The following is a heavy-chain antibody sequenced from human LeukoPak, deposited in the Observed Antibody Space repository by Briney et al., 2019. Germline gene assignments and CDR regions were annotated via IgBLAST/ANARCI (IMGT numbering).Heavy chain of an antibody. D-gene: IGHD2-2*03. V-gene: IGHV3-23*01. CDR1: GFTFSSYA. CDR2: ISGSGGST. CDR3: ASKIGGYCSSTSCSND. Sequence: GGSLRLSCAASGFTFSSYAMSWVRQAPRKGLEWVSAISGSGGSTYYADSVKGRFTISRDNSKNTLYLQMNSLRAEDTAVYYCASKIGGYCSSTSCSNDWGQGTLVTVSS. J-gene: IGHJ4*02.